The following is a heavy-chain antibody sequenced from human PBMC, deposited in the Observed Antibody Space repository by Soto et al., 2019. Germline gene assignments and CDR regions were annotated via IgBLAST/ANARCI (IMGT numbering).Heavy chain of an antibody. D-gene: IGHD6-13*01. CDR3: AKDFTAYLSSWFHL. CDR1: EFTFSSNA. V-gene: IGHV3-23*01. Sequence: VQLLESGGGLVQPGGSLRHCCAASEFTFSSNAMHWVRQAPGKGLEWVSGITGSGSTTFYADSVKGRFTISRDNSKNTLYLHMSSLRAEDTAIYYCAKDFTAYLSSWFHLWGQGTLVTVSS. J-gene: IGHJ5*02. CDR2: ITGSGSTT.